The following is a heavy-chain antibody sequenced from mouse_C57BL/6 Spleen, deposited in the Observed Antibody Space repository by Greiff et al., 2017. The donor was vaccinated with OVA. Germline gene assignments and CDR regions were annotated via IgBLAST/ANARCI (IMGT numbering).Heavy chain of an antibody. CDR3: ARWPYDYDGPLYAMDY. CDR1: GYTFTSYW. D-gene: IGHD2-4*01. J-gene: IGHJ4*01. V-gene: IGHV1-7*01. Sequence: VKLMESGAELAKPGASVKLSCKASGYTFTSYWMHWVKQRPGQGLEWIGYINPSSGYTKYNQKFKDKATLTADKSSSTAYMQLSSLTYEDSAVYYCARWPYDYDGPLYAMDYWGQGTSVTVSS. CDR2: INPSSGYT.